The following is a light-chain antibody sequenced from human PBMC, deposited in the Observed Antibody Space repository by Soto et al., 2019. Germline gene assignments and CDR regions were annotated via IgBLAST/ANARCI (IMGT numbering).Light chain of an antibody. CDR3: RSYAGSNNFV. CDR1: SSDAGGYNY. Sequence: QSALTQPPSASGSPGQSVTISCTGTSSDAGGYNYVSWYQQHPGKAPKLMIYEVSERPSGVPDRFSGSKSSNTASLTVSGLQAEDEADYYCRSYAGSNNFVFGTGTKVTVL. V-gene: IGLV2-8*01. CDR2: EVS. J-gene: IGLJ1*01.